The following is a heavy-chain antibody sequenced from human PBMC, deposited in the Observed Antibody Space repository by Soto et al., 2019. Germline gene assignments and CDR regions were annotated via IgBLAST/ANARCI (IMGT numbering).Heavy chain of an antibody. CDR2: INHSGST. J-gene: IGHJ5*02. CDR1: GGSFSGCY. Sequence: SETLSLTCAVYGGSFSGCYWSWIRQPPGKGLEWIGEINHSGSTNYNPSLKSRVTISVDTSKNQFSLKLSSVTAADTAVYYCARTVGYCISTSCYGIRFDPWGQGTLVTVSS. V-gene: IGHV4-34*01. CDR3: ARTVGYCISTSCYGIRFDP. D-gene: IGHD2-2*01.